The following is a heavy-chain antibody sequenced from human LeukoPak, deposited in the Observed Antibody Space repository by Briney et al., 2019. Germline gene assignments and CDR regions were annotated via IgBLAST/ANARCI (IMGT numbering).Heavy chain of an antibody. CDR3: ASDWGY. CDR1: GFTFSSYA. CDR2: ISYDGSNK. D-gene: IGHD3-16*01. Sequence: GRSLRLSCAASGFTFSSYAMHWVRQAPGKGLEGVVVISYDGSNKYYADSVKGRFTISRHNSKNTLYLQMNSLRAEDTAVYYCASDWGYWGQGTLVTVSS. J-gene: IGHJ4*02. V-gene: IGHV3-30*01.